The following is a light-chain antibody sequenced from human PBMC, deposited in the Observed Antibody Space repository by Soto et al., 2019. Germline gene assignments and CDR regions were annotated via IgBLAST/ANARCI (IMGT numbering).Light chain of an antibody. V-gene: IGKV1-5*01. CDR1: QSISSW. Sequence: DIQMTQSPSTLSASVGDRVTITCRASQSISSWLAWYQQKPGKAPKLLIYDASSLESGVPSRFSGSGSGTEFTLTISSLQTEDCGIYYCQQYENYWTFGQGTKVDIK. CDR3: QQYENYWT. CDR2: DAS. J-gene: IGKJ1*01.